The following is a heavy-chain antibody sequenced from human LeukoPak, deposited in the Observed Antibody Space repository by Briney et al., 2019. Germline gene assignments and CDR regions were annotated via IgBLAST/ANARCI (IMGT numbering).Heavy chain of an antibody. CDR3: TTRRQDGC. CDR1: GFTFSDAW. J-gene: IGHJ4*02. CDR2: IKSKIDGGTI. V-gene: IGHV3-15*01. D-gene: IGHD6-25*01. Sequence: GGSLRLSCVASGFTFSDAWMCWVRQAPGKGLEWVGRIKSKIDGGTIDYGAPVKGTFTISRDDSRNTLYLQMNSLKTEDTAVYYCTTRRQDGCWGQGTLVTVS.